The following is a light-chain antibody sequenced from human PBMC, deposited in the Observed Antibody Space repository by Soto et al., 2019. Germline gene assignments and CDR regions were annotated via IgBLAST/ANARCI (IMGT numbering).Light chain of an antibody. Sequence: DIQMTQFHLTLSASVGDRVTITCRASQSINNWLAGYQQKPGKAPKLLLYGASSRDSGVPPRFSGSGSGTEFTRTISSLQPDDFATYYCQQYNRYSGMFGQGTKVEVK. CDR3: QQYNRYSGM. CDR1: QSINNW. V-gene: IGKV1-5*01. CDR2: GAS. J-gene: IGKJ1*01.